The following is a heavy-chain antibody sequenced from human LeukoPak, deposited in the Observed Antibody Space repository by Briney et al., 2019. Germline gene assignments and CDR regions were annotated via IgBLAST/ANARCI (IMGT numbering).Heavy chain of an antibody. J-gene: IGHJ6*02. CDR3: AKNGDFYFGMDI. V-gene: IGHV4-4*07. CDR2: VFNTGTT. D-gene: IGHD2-8*01. Sequence: SETLSLTCSVSGGSISSYYWNWIRQPAGKGLEWIGRVFNTGTTNYNPSLKSRVTMSLDTSKSQFSLSLSSVTAADTAIYWCAKNGDFYFGMDIWGQGTTVTVSS. CDR1: GGSISSYY.